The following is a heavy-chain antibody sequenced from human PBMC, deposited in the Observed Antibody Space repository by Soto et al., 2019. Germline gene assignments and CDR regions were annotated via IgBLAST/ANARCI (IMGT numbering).Heavy chain of an antibody. CDR3: ARLVVFVGSSYLRNYYFDY. CDR2: IYPGDSDT. V-gene: IGHV5-51*01. J-gene: IGHJ4*02. Sequence: EVQLVQSGAEVKKPGESLKISCKGSGYSFTSYWIGWVRQMPGKGLEWMGIIYPGDSDTRYSPSFQGQVTISADKSISTAYLQWSSLKASDTAMYYCARLVVFVGSSYLRNYYFDYWGQGTLVTVSS. D-gene: IGHD2-15*01. CDR1: GYSFTSYW.